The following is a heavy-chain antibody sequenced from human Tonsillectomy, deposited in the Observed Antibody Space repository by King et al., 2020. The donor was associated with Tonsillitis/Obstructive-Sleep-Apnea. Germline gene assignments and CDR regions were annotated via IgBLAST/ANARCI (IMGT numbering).Heavy chain of an antibody. Sequence: VQLVESGGGLIQPGGSLRLSCAVSGFTVSNNYMSWVRQAPGKGLEWVSVIYSGSGTHYADSVKGRVTISRDNSENTLYLQMNSLRAEDTAVYYCARIVVPATSSSLWFDYWGQGTLVTVSS. J-gene: IGHJ4*02. V-gene: IGHV3-53*01. CDR2: IYSGSGT. CDR3: ARIVVPATSSSLWFDY. CDR1: GFTVSNNY. D-gene: IGHD2-2*01.